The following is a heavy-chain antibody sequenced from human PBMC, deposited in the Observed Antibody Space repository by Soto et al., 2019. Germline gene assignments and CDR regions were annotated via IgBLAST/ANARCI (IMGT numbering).Heavy chain of an antibody. CDR2: IYCSGST. CDR1: GGSISSYY. CDR3: ARSVLAGTAMDDY. Sequence: PSETLSLTCTVSGGSISSYYWSWIRQPPGKGLEWIGYIYCSGSTNYNPSLKSRVTISVDTSKNQFSLKLSSVTAADTAVYYCARSVLAGTAMDDYWGQGTLVTVSS. J-gene: IGHJ4*02. D-gene: IGHD5-18*01. V-gene: IGHV4-59*01.